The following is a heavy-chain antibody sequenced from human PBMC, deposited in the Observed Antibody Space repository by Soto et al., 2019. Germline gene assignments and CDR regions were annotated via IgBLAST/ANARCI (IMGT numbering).Heavy chain of an antibody. CDR1: GYTFTSYD. V-gene: IGHV1-8*01. CDR3: ARHSGWCRFGRYYYGMDV. Sequence: QVQLAQSGAEVKKPGASVKVSCKASGYTFTSYDINWVRQATGQGLEWMGWMKPNSGNTGYAQKFQGRVTMTRNTAISKYYMELSSLRSEDTAVYYCARHSGWCRFGRYYYGMDVWGQGTTVTVSS. CDR2: MKPNSGNT. D-gene: IGHD6-19*01. J-gene: IGHJ6*02.